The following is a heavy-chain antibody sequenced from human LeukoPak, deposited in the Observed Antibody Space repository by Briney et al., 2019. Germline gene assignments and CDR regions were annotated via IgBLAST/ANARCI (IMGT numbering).Heavy chain of an antibody. CDR3: ASVSVSSAGYHYYYYGMDV. V-gene: IGHV4-61*08. J-gene: IGHJ6*04. Sequence: PSETLSLTCTVSGGSVNNGGYFWHWIRQSPGKGLEWLGYVYSSGSPNYNPSLRSRVSMSVDTSKNQFSLKLSSVTAADTTVYYCASVSVSSAGYHYYYYGMDVWGKGTTVIVSS. CDR2: VYSSGSP. CDR1: GGSVNNGGYF. D-gene: IGHD6-25*01.